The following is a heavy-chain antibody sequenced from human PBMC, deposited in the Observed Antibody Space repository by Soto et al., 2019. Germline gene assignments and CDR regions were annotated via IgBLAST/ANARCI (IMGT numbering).Heavy chain of an antibody. Sequence: GGSLRLSCTASGFTFGDYAMSWFRQAPGKGLEWVGFFRSKAYGGTTEYAESVKGRFTISRDDSKSIAYLQMNSLKTEDTAVYYCNRVLPANYDILTGFDYWGQGTLVTVSS. D-gene: IGHD3-9*01. CDR1: GFTFGDYA. J-gene: IGHJ4*02. CDR3: NRVLPANYDILTGFDY. CDR2: FRSKAYGGTT. V-gene: IGHV3-49*03.